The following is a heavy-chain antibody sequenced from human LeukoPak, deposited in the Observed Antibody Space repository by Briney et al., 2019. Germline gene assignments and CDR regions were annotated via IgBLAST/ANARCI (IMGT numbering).Heavy chain of an antibody. Sequence: GRSLRLSCAASGFTFDDYAMHWVRQAPGKGLEWVSGISWNSGSIGYADSVKGRFTISRDNAKNSLCLQMNSLRAEDTALYYCAKDLSNYYDSSGLFDYWGQGTLVTVSS. J-gene: IGHJ4*02. D-gene: IGHD3-22*01. CDR2: ISWNSGSI. CDR3: AKDLSNYYDSSGLFDY. V-gene: IGHV3-9*01. CDR1: GFTFDDYA.